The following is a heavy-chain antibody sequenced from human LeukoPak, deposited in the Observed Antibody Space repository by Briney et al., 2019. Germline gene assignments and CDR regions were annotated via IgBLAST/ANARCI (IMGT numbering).Heavy chain of an antibody. Sequence: PGGSLRLSCAASGFTFSDNYMSWIRQAPGEGRGWVSYISSSGNTTYNADSVKGRFSITRDNAKNSLYLQMNSLRAEDTAVYYCARGTVAQGYMDVWGKGTTVTVSS. CDR2: ISSSGNTT. D-gene: IGHD4-23*01. J-gene: IGHJ6*03. CDR1: GFTFSDNY. V-gene: IGHV3-11*04. CDR3: ARGTVAQGYMDV.